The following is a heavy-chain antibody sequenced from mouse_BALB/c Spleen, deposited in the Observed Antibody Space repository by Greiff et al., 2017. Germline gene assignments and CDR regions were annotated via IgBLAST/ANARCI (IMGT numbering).Heavy chain of an antibody. D-gene: IGHD1-1*01. CDR3: ARSHYGTPFDY. J-gene: IGHJ2*01. V-gene: IGHV14-3*02. CDR1: GFNIKDTY. CDR2: LDPANGNT. Sequence: VQLQQSGAELVKPGASVKLSCTASGFNIKDTYMHWVKQRPEQGLEWIGRLDPANGNTKYDPKFQGKATITADTSSNTAYLQLSSLTSEDTAVYYCARSHYGTPFDYWGQGTTLTVSS.